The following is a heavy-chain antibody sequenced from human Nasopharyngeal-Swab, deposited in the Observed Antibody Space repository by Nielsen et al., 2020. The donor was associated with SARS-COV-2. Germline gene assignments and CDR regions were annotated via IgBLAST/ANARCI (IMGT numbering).Heavy chain of an antibody. D-gene: IGHD2-2*01. CDR1: GYTFTSYY. J-gene: IGHJ5*02. Sequence: ASVKVSCKASGYTFTSYYMHWVRQAPGQGLEWMGIINPSGGSTSYAQKFQGRVTMTRDTSTSTVYMELSSLRSEDTAVYYCARELGGPAAMSNWFDPWGQGTLVTVSS. CDR3: ARELGGPAAMSNWFDP. CDR2: INPSGGST. V-gene: IGHV1-46*01.